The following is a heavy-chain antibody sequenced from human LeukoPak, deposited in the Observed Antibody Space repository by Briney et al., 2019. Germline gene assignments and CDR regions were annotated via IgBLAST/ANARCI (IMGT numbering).Heavy chain of an antibody. J-gene: IGHJ3*02. V-gene: IGHV3-66*01. CDR1: GFTVSSNY. CDR2: IYSGGST. D-gene: IGHD3/OR15-3a*01. CDR3: ARYGLGAHAFDI. Sequence: SGGSLRLSCAASGFTVSSNYMNWVRQAPAKGLEWVSVIYSGGSTYYADSVKGRFTISRDNSKNTLYLQMNSLRAEDTAVYYCARYGLGAHAFDIWGQGTMVTVSS.